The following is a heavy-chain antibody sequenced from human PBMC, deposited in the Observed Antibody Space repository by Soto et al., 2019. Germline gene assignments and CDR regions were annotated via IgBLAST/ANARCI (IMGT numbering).Heavy chain of an antibody. CDR1: GGSISSSSYY. CDR2: IYYSGST. V-gene: IGHV4-39*01. Sequence: QLQLQESGPGLVKPSETLSLTCTVSGGSISSSSYYWGWIRQPPGKGLEWIGNIYYSGSTYYNPSLKSRVPISVDTSKNQYSLKLSSVTAADTAVYYCARHFQTSELGIWSGLPPAYWGQGTLVTVSS. CDR3: ARHFQTSELGIWSGLPPAY. D-gene: IGHD7-27*01. J-gene: IGHJ4*02.